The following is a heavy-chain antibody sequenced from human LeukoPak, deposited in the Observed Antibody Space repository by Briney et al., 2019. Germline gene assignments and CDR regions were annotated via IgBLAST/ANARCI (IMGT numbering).Heavy chain of an antibody. Sequence: PSETLSLTCTVSGGSISNYYWSWIRQPPGKGLEWIGYVYYRGNTNYNPSLKSRVTISVDTSKDQFSLKLSSVTAADTAVYYCARSYRGDSSSWDWFDPWGQGTLVTVSS. J-gene: IGHJ5*02. V-gene: IGHV4-59*01. CDR3: ARSYRGDSSSWDWFDP. D-gene: IGHD6-6*01. CDR1: GGSISNYY. CDR2: VYYRGNT.